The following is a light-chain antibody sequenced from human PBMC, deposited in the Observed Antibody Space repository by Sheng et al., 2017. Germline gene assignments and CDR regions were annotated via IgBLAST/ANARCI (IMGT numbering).Light chain of an antibody. J-gene: IGLJ3*02. CDR3: GTWDSSLNIGM. CDR1: SSNIGAGYD. CDR2: GNS. Sequence: QSVLTQPPSVSGAPGQRVTISCTGSSSNIGAGYDVHWYQQLPGTAPKLLIYGNSNRPSGVPDRFSGSKSGTSASLAITGLQAEDEADYYCGTWDSSLNIGMFGGGTKLTV. V-gene: IGLV1-40*01.